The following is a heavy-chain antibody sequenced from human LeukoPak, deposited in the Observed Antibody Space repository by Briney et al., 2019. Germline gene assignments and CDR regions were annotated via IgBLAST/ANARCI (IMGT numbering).Heavy chain of an antibody. CDR2: INHSGST. D-gene: IGHD1-1*01. J-gene: IGHJ4*02. CDR1: GGSFSGYY. CDR3: ARVGTTGIDFDY. V-gene: IGHV4-34*01. Sequence: SETLSLTCAVYGGSFSGYYWSWIRQPPGKGLEWIGEINHSGSTNYNPSLKSRVTISVDTSKNQFSLKLSSVTAADTAVYYCARVGTTGIDFDYWGQGTLVTVSS.